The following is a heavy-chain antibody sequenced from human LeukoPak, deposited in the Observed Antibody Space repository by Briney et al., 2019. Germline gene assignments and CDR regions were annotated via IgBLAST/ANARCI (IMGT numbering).Heavy chain of an antibody. CDR2: INHSGST. V-gene: IGHV4-34*01. CDR3: ARDGLPAAYDAFDI. D-gene: IGHD2-2*01. CDR1: GGSFSGYY. Sequence: SETLSLTCAVYGGSFSGYYWSWIRQPPGKGLEWIGEINHSGSTNYNPFLKSRVTISVDTSKNQFSLKLSSVTAADTAVYYCARDGLPAAYDAFDIWGQGTMVTVSS. J-gene: IGHJ3*02.